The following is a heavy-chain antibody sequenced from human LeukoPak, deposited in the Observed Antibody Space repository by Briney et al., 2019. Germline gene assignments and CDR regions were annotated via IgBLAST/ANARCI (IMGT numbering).Heavy chain of an antibody. CDR2: IKQDGSEK. D-gene: IGHD3-3*01. Sequence: GGSLRLSCAASGFAFSSYWMSWVRQAPGKGLEWVANIKQDGSEKYYVDSVKGRFTISRDNAENSLYLQMNSLRAEDTAVYYCARYVLRFLEWFPGGAFDIWGQGTMVTVSS. J-gene: IGHJ3*02. CDR1: GFAFSSYW. V-gene: IGHV3-7*01. CDR3: ARYVLRFLEWFPGGAFDI.